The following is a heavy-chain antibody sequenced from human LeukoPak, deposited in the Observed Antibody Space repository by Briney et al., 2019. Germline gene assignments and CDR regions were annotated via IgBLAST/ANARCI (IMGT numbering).Heavy chain of an antibody. CDR1: GYTLTGRS. CDR3: ATDVGQLWLCFDR. CDR2: FDPGHGET. V-gene: IGHV1-24*01. D-gene: IGHD2-8*02. Sequence: ASVKVSCKVSGYTLTGRSMHWVRQAPGKGLEWMGGFDPGHGETVYAQKFQGRLTMTEDTSTDTAYMELSSLRSDDTAVCYCATDVGQLWLCFDRWGQGTLVTVSS. J-gene: IGHJ4*02.